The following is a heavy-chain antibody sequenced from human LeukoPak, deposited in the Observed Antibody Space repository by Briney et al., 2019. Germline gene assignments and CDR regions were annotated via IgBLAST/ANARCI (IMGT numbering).Heavy chain of an antibody. D-gene: IGHD2-2*01. CDR1: GYTFTSQD. CDR2: INPDNGDT. V-gene: IGHV1-3*01. CDR3: ARVWRESEDIVVADYEFDI. Sequence: AASVKVSCKTSGYTFTSQDMHWVRQAPGQGLEWVGRINPDNGDTTYSQEFQGRVTITRDTSASTAYMELSRLRSDDTAVYYCARVWRESEDIVVADYEFDIWGQGTMVTVSS. J-gene: IGHJ3*02.